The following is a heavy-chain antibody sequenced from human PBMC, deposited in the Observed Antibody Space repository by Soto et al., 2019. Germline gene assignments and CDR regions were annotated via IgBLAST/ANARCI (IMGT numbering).Heavy chain of an antibody. Sequence: QVQLVQSGAEVKKPGASVKVSCKASGYTFTSYAMHWVRQAPGQRLEWMGWINAGNGNTKYSQKFQGRVTITRDTSASTAYMELSSLRSEDTAVYYCARDRSPFLDPRAPVYWGQGTLVTVSS. CDR2: INAGNGNT. J-gene: IGHJ4*02. D-gene: IGHD3-3*01. CDR1: GYTFTSYA. V-gene: IGHV1-3*01. CDR3: ARDRSPFLDPRAPVY.